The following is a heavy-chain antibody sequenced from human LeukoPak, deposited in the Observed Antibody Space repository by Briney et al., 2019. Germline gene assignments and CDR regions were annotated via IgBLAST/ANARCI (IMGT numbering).Heavy chain of an antibody. CDR3: ARSPLLAVEGWFDP. CDR2: IYYSGST. CDR1: GGSISSYY. D-gene: IGHD2/OR15-2a*01. Sequence: SETLSLTCTVSGGSISSYYWSWIRQPPGKGLEWIGYIYYSGSTNYNPSLKSRVTISVDTSKNQFSLKLSSVTAADTAVYYCARSPLLAVEGWFDPWGQGTLVTVSS. V-gene: IGHV4-59*08. J-gene: IGHJ5*02.